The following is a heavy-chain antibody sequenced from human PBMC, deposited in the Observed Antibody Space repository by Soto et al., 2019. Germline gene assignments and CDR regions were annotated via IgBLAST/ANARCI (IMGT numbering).Heavy chain of an antibody. J-gene: IGHJ6*02. V-gene: IGHV4-31*03. Sequence: PLSLTYTVSGGSISGLGYHWSWIRQHPEKGFEWIGYIYYSGTSYYNPSLKSRLTISLDTSKDQFSLKLSSVTAADTAVYYCASSRGYYYYYGMDVWGQGTTVTVSS. CDR1: GGSISGLGYH. D-gene: IGHD3-10*01. CDR2: IYYSGTS. CDR3: ASSRGYYYYYGMDV.